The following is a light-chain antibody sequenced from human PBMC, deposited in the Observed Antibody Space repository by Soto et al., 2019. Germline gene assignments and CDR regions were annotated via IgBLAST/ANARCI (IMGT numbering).Light chain of an antibody. V-gene: IGKV3-11*01. J-gene: IGKJ4*01. CDR1: QSVSSY. CDR2: DAS. Sequence: EIVLTQSPATLSLSPGERATLSCRASQSVSSYLAWYQQKPGQAPRLLIYDASNRATGIPARFSGSGSGTDFALTISSLEPEEFAFYYCQQRSNWPSTFGGGTKVEIK. CDR3: QQRSNWPST.